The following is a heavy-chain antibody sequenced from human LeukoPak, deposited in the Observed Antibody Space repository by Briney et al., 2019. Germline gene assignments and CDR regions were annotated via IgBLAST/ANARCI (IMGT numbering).Heavy chain of an antibody. Sequence: SETLSLACTVSGGSISSYYWSWIRQPPGKGLEWIGEINHSGSTNYNPSLKSRVTISVDTSKNQFSLKLSSVTAADTAVYYCARVTYYYDSSGYYQGESYYFDYWGQGTLVTVSS. J-gene: IGHJ4*02. V-gene: IGHV4-34*01. CDR1: GGSISSYY. CDR2: INHSGST. CDR3: ARVTYYYDSSGYYQGESYYFDY. D-gene: IGHD3-22*01.